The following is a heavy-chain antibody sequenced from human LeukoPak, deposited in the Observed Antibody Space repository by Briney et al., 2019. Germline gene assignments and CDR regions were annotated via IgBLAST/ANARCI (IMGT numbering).Heavy chain of an antibody. CDR1: GFTFSSYE. Sequence: GGSLRLSCAASGFTFSSYEMNWVRQAPGKGLEWVSYISSSGSTIYYADSVKGRFTISRDNAKNSLYLQMNSLRAEDTAVYYCARRRDSGSLQHFDYWGHGTLVTVSS. CDR2: ISSSGSTI. CDR3: ARRRDSGSLQHFDY. V-gene: IGHV3-48*03. D-gene: IGHD1-26*01. J-gene: IGHJ4*01.